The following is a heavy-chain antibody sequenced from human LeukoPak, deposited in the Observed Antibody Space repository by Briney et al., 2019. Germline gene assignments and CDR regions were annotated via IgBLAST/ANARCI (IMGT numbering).Heavy chain of an antibody. Sequence: GASVKVSCKASGYTFTCYYMHWVRQAPGQGLEWMGWINPNSGGTNYAQKFQGRVTMTRDTSISTAYMELIRLRSDDTAVYYCARSRITMVRGVRRNVNWFDPWGQGTLVTVSS. CDR1: GYTFTCYY. D-gene: IGHD3-10*01. V-gene: IGHV1-2*02. CDR2: INPNSGGT. J-gene: IGHJ5*02. CDR3: ARSRITMVRGVRRNVNWFDP.